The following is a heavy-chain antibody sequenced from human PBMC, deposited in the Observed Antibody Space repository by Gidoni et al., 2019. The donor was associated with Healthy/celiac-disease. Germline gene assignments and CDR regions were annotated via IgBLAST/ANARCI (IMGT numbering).Heavy chain of an antibody. J-gene: IGHJ4*02. V-gene: IGHV4-34*01. D-gene: IGHD2-21*02. CDR1: GGSFSGYY. CDR2: INHSRST. CDR3: ARKMGGTHIVVVTANRPFDY. Sequence: QVQLQQWGAGLLKPSETLSLNCAVYGGSFSGYYWRWIRQPPGKGLEWIGEINHSRSTNYNPSLKSRVTISVDTSKNQFSLKLSSVTAADTAVYYCARKMGGTHIVVVTANRPFDYWGQGTLVTVPS.